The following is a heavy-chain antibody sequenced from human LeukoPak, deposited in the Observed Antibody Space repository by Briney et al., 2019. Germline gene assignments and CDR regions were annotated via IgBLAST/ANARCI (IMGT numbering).Heavy chain of an antibody. V-gene: IGHV3-23*01. CDR2: ISGSGGST. CDR3: ARGPQFVILWFGELQA. D-gene: IGHD3-10*01. J-gene: IGHJ5*02. Sequence: SGGSLRLSCAASGFTFSSYAMSWVRQAPGKGLEWVSAISGSGGSTYYADSVKGRFTISRDNSKNTLYLQMNSLRAEDAAVYYCARGPQFVILWFGELQAWGQGTLVTVSS. CDR1: GFTFSSYA.